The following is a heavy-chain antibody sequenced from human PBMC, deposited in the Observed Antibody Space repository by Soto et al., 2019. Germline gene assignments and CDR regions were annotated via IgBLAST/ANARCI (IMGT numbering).Heavy chain of an antibody. CDR3: AREDDSIGYYLDC. CDR1: GFTFSSYA. J-gene: IGHJ4*02. D-gene: IGHD3-22*01. Sequence: QVQLVESGGGVVQPGRSLTLSCAASGFTFSSYAMQWVRQAPGEGLEWVAVMSYVGDNKYYADSVKGRFTISRDNSKNTLYLQMNSLRAEDTAVYYCAREDDSIGYYLDCWGQGTLVTVSS. CDR2: MSYVGDNK. V-gene: IGHV3-30-3*01.